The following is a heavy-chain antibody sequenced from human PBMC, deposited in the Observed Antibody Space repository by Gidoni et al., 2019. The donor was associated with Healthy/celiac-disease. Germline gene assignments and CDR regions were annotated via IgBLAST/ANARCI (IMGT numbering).Heavy chain of an antibody. CDR1: GGSISSSRYY. V-gene: IGHV4-39*01. D-gene: IGHD3-3*01. J-gene: IGHJ5*02. CDR2: IYYSGST. Sequence: QLQLQESGPGLVKPSETLSLTCTVSGGSISSSRYYWGWIRQPPGKGLEWIGSIYYSGSTYYNPSLKSRVTISVDTSKNQFSLKLSSVTAADTAVYYCARQACYYDFWSGYYKGNCFDPWGQGTLVTVSS. CDR3: ARQACYYDFWSGYYKGNCFDP.